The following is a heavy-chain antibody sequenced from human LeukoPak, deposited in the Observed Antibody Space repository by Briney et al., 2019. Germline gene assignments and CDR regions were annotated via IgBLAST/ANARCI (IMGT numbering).Heavy chain of an antibody. J-gene: IGHJ4*02. CDR1: GGSFSGFY. V-gene: IGHV4-34*01. Sequence: QPSETLSLICAVYGGSFSGFYWSWIRQPPGKGLEWLGEINHSGSTNYNPSLKSRVTISVDASKNQFSLKLSSVTAAALAVYYCARVRWWYWGQGTLVTVSS. CDR3: ARVRWWY. D-gene: IGHD2-8*02. CDR2: INHSGST.